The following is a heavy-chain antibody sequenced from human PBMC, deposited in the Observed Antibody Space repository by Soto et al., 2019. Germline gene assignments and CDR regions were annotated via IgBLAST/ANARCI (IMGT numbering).Heavy chain of an antibody. CDR2: MYYSGST. J-gene: IGHJ5*02. CDR1: GCSISSSNYY. V-gene: IGHV4-39*01. D-gene: IGHD5-18*01. Sequence: PSETLSLTCTVSGCSISSSNYYWGWILQPPGKGLEWIADMYYSGSTYYNPSLKSRVSISVDTSKNQCSLKLTSVTAADTAVYYLSRHKGYTYGYVDQWGKGNLVTVYS. CDR3: SRHKGYTYGYVDQ.